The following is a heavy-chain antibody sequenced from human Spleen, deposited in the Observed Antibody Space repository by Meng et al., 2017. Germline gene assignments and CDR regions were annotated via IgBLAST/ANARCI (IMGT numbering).Heavy chain of an antibody. CDR2: INAGNGNT. CDR3: ARGSSMVRGVILGY. Sequence: QVHLVQSGAEVKKPGASVKVSCKASGYTFTSHAFSWVRQAPGQGLEWMGWINAGNGNTKYSQKFQGRVTITRDTSASTAYMELSSLRSEDTAVYYCARGSSMVRGVILGYWGQGTLVTVSS. CDR1: GYTFTSHA. J-gene: IGHJ4*02. V-gene: IGHV1-3*01. D-gene: IGHD3-10*01.